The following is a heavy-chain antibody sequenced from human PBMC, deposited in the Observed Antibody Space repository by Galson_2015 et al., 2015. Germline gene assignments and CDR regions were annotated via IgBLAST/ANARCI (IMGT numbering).Heavy chain of an antibody. V-gene: IGHV3-30*01. CDR3: ARGGHIVVVPAAMYYMDV. CDR2: ISYDGSNK. D-gene: IGHD2-2*01. J-gene: IGHJ6*03. CDR1: GFTFSSYA. Sequence: SLRLSCAASGFTFSSYAMHWVRQAPGKGLEWVAVISYDGSNKYYADSVKGRFTISRDNSKNTLYLQMNSLRAEDTAVYYCARGGHIVVVPAAMYYMDVWGKGTTVTVSS.